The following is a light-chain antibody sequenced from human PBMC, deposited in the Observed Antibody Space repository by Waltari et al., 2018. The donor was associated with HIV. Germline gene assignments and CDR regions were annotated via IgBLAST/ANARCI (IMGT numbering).Light chain of an antibody. CDR3: QQYGSSPMYT. CDR2: GAS. J-gene: IGKJ2*01. Sequence: EIVLTQSPGPLSLSPGERATLSCRASQTVSSSYLAWYQQKPGQAPRLLIYGASSRATGIPDRFSGSGSGTDFTLTISRLEPEDSAVYYCQQYGSSPMYTFGQGTKVEIK. CDR1: QTVSSSY. V-gene: IGKV3-20*01.